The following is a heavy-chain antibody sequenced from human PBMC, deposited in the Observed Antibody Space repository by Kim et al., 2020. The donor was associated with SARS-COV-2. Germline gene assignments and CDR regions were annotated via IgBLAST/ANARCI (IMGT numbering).Heavy chain of an antibody. V-gene: IGHV3-23*01. D-gene: IGHD6-13*01. Sequence: SVKGRFTISRDKSKNTLYLQMNSLRAEDTAVYYCAKVGYSSSWYPYYFDYWGQGTLVTVSS. CDR3: AKVGYSSSWYPYYFDY. J-gene: IGHJ4*02.